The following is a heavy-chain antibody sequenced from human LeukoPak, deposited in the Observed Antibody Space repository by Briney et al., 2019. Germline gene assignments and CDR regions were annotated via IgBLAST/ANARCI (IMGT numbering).Heavy chain of an antibody. CDR2: IRYDGSNE. V-gene: IGHV3-30*02. D-gene: IGHD6-13*01. J-gene: IGHJ6*03. CDR3: AKDRVRIAAAGRYYYYYYMDV. Sequence: GGSLRLSCAASGFTFSSYGMHWVRQAPGKGLEWVAFIRYDGSNEYYADSVKGRFTISRDNSKNTLYLQMNSLRAEDTAVYYCAKDRVRIAAAGRYYYYYYMDVWGKGTTVTVSS. CDR1: GFTFSSYG.